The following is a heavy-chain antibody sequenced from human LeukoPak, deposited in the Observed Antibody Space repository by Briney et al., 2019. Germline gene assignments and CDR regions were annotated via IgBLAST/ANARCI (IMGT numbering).Heavy chain of an antibody. Sequence: GGSLRLSCAASGFTFSDYYMSWIRQAPGKGLEWVSYISSSGGTIYYADSVKGRFTISRDNAKNSLYLQMNSLRAEDTAVYYCARCSGGSCYSGYGMDVWGQGTTVTVSS. CDR1: GFTFSDYY. D-gene: IGHD2-15*01. V-gene: IGHV3-11*01. CDR3: ARCSGGSCYSGYGMDV. J-gene: IGHJ6*02. CDR2: ISSSGGTI.